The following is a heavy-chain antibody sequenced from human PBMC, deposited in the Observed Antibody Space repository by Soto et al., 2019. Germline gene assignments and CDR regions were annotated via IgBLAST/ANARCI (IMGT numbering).Heavy chain of an antibody. Sequence: QVQLVESGGGVVQPGRSLRLSCAASGFTFSSYAMHWVRQAPGKGLEWVAVISYDGSNKYYADSVKGRFTISRDNSKNTLYLQMNSLRAEDTAVYYCARDDIVLMVYANDYYYGMDVWGQGTTVTVSS. V-gene: IGHV3-30-3*01. D-gene: IGHD2-8*01. CDR1: GFTFSSYA. CDR2: ISYDGSNK. J-gene: IGHJ6*02. CDR3: ARDDIVLMVYANDYYYGMDV.